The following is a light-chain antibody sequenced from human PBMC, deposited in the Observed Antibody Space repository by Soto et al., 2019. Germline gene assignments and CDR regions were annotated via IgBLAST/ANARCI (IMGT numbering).Light chain of an antibody. Sequence: QSALTQPASVSGSPGQSITISCTGTSSDVGRYNYVSWYQQYPGKAPKLIIFEVSIRPSGVSNRFPGSKSGTTASLTISGLQTDDEADYYCASYTSRTSVVFGGGTKLTVL. J-gene: IGLJ2*01. CDR1: SSDVGRYNY. V-gene: IGLV2-14*01. CDR2: EVS. CDR3: ASYTSRTSVV.